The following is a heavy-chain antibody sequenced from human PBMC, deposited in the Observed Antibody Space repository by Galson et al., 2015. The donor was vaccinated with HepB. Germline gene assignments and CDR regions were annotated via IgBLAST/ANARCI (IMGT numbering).Heavy chain of an antibody. Sequence: SLRLSCAASGFTFSSYGMHWVRQAPGKGLEWVAVILFDGGNKYYADSVKGRFTIFRDNSKNTLYLQMHSLRTEDTAVYYCAKDPSGGGSGTFDYWGQGTLVTVSS. J-gene: IGHJ4*02. V-gene: IGHV3-30*18. D-gene: IGHD1-26*01. CDR1: GFTFSSYG. CDR3: AKDPSGGGSGTFDY. CDR2: ILFDGGNK.